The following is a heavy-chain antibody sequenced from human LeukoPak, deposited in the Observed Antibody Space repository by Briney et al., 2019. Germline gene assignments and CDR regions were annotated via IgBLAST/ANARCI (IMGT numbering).Heavy chain of an antibody. V-gene: IGHV3-23*01. J-gene: IGHJ4*02. D-gene: IGHD1-26*01. CDR2: ISDTGNT. CDR1: GFTLSSYA. CDR3: ARGRSTWHLDY. Sequence: GGSLRLSCAASGFTLSSYAMSWVRQAPGKGLEWVSAISDTGNTYHADSVKGRFTISRDNAKNSLYLQMNSLRAEDTAVYYCARGRSTWHLDYWGQGTLVTVSS.